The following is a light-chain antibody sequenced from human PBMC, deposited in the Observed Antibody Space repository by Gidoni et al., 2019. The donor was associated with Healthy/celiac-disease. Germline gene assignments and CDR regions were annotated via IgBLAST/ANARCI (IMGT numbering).Light chain of an antibody. J-gene: IGKJ1*01. CDR2: DAS. Sequence: DIQMTQSPSSLSASVGDEATITCQASQDISNYLNWYQQKPGKAPKLLIYDASNLETGVPSRFSGSGSGTDFTFTISSLQPEDIATYYCQQYDNLPRTFGQGTKVEIK. CDR1: QDISNY. V-gene: IGKV1-33*01. CDR3: QQYDNLPRT.